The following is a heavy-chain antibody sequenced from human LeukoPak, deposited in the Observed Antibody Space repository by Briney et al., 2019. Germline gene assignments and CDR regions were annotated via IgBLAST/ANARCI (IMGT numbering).Heavy chain of an antibody. V-gene: IGHV3-64D*06. J-gene: IGHJ4*02. Sequence: GGSLRLSCSASGFIFSDYSMHWVRQAPGKGLEYVSGISANGGSTSYADPVKDRFTISRDNSKTTLYLQMSSLRAEDTAVYYCVNLASSSSAQSTWGQGTLVTVSS. CDR1: GFIFSDYS. D-gene: IGHD6-25*01. CDR2: ISANGGST. CDR3: VNLASSSSAQST.